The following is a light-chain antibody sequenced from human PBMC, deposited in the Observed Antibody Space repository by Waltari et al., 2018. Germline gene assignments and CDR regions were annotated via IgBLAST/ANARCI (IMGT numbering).Light chain of an antibody. J-gene: IGLJ2*01. CDR2: GVN. CDR1: SSNIGAGYA. CDR3: QSYDTKVGVV. V-gene: IGLV1-40*01. Sequence: QSVLTQPPSVSGAPGQRVTISCTGSSSNIGAGYAVPWYQQLPGKAPTLLVYGVNTRPPGVPDRFFGSKSGTSASLAIPGLQPEDEADYYCQSYDTKVGVVFGGGSKLTVL.